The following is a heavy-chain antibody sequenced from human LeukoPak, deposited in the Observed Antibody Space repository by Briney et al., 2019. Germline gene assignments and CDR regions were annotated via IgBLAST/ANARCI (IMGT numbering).Heavy chain of an antibody. V-gene: IGHV4-39*01. CDR2: ISYSGNT. CDR1: GDSISSSSSY. D-gene: IGHD4/OR15-4a*01. J-gene: IGHJ6*02. CDR3: GRMISANFYFYYGMDV. Sequence: SETLSLTCTVSGDSISSSSSYWGWIRQPPGKGLEWMGTISYSGNTYYNPSLKSRVGTSVDTSKNQFSLKLSSVTAADTAVYYCGRMISANFYFYYGMDVWGQGTTVTVSS.